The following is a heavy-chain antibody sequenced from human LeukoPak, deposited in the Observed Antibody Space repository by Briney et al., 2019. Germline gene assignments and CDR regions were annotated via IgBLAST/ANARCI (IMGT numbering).Heavy chain of an antibody. CDR2: INSDGSSA. CDR3: ARGAPSGSYHY. V-gene: IGHV3-74*01. D-gene: IGHD1-26*01. CDR1: GFTFSSYW. Sequence: PGGSLRLSCAASGFTFSSYWMHWVRQAPGKGLVWVSRINSDGSSATYADSVKGRFTISRDNVKNTLYLQMNSLRAEDTAVYYCARGAPSGSYHYWGQGTLVTVSS. J-gene: IGHJ4*02.